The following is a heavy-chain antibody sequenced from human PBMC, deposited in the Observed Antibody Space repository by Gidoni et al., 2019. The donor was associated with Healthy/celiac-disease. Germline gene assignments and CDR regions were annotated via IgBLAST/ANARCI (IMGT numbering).Heavy chain of an antibody. CDR1: GGTFSSYA. V-gene: IGHV1-69*04. CDR3: ARGDHMVRGVMEVDY. CDR2: IIPILGIA. D-gene: IGHD3-10*01. J-gene: IGHJ4*02. Sequence: QVQLVQSGAEVKKPGSSVKVSCKASGGTFSSYALSWVRQAPGQGLEWMGRIIPILGIANYAQKFQGRVTITADKSTSTAYMELSSLRSEDTAVYYCARGDHMVRGVMEVDYWGQGTLVTVSS.